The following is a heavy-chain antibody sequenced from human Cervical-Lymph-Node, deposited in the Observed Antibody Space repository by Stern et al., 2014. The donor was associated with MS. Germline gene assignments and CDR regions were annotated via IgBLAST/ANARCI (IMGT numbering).Heavy chain of an antibody. D-gene: IGHD6-19*01. CDR3: AKDTQYSSGWYYFDY. Sequence: EVQLVESGGGLVQPGRSLRLSCAASGFTFDDYAMHWVRQAPGKGLEWVSGISWNSGSIGYADSVKGRFTISRDNAKNSLYLQMNSLIAEDTALYYCAKDTQYSSGWYYFDYWGQGTLVTVSS. CDR2: ISWNSGSI. CDR1: GFTFDDYA. J-gene: IGHJ4*02. V-gene: IGHV3-9*01.